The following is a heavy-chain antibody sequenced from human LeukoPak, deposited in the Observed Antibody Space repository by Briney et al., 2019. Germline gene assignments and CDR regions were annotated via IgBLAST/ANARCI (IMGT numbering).Heavy chain of an antibody. CDR2: MNPNSGNT. V-gene: IGHV1-8*01. J-gene: IGHJ3*01. CDR3: ARPDYYDSSGHD. Sequence: ASVKVSCKASGYTFTSYDINWVRQATGQGLEWMGWMNPNSGNTGYAQKFQGRVTMTRDTSISTAYMELSRLRSDDTAVYYCARPDYYDSSGHDWGQGTMVTVSS. CDR1: GYTFTSYD. D-gene: IGHD3-22*01.